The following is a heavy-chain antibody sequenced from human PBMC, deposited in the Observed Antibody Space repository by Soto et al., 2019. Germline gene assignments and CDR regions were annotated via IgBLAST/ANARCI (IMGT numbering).Heavy chain of an antibody. V-gene: IGHV3-9*01. D-gene: IGHD3-16*01. CDR2: ISWNSGSI. CDR3: ANQGGYYGMDV. Sequence: EVPLVESGGGFVQPGRSLRLSCAASGFTFDDYAMHWVRQAPGKGLEWVSGISWNSGSIGYADSVKGRFTISRDNAKNSLYLQMNSLRAEDTALYYCANQGGYYGMDVWGQGTTVTVSS. J-gene: IGHJ6*02. CDR1: GFTFDDYA.